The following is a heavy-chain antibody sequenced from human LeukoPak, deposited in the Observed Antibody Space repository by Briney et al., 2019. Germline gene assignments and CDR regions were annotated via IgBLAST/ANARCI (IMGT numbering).Heavy chain of an antibody. J-gene: IGHJ4*02. CDR3: ARDREDYGDFGY. CDR2: ITCCRPDI. CDR1: GFNFNTYT. Sequence: PGGSLRLSCAASGFNFNTYTMSWVRQAPGKGLEGVSSITCCRPDITYGDSVTGRFTISRDNAKNSLYLQMNSLRAEDTAVYYCARDREDYGDFGYWGQGTLVTVSS. V-gene: IGHV3-21*01. D-gene: IGHD4-17*01.